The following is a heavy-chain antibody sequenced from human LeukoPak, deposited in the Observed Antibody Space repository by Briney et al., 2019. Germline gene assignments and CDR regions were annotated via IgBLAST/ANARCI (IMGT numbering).Heavy chain of an antibody. Sequence: GGSLRLSCAASGLTFSSYGMHWVRQAPGKGLEWVAVISYDGSNKYYADSVKGRFTISRDNSKNTLYLQMNSLRAEDTAVYYCAKDLVAVAGLEDAFDIWGQGTMVTVSS. D-gene: IGHD6-19*01. J-gene: IGHJ3*02. CDR2: ISYDGSNK. V-gene: IGHV3-30*18. CDR3: AKDLVAVAGLEDAFDI. CDR1: GLTFSSYG.